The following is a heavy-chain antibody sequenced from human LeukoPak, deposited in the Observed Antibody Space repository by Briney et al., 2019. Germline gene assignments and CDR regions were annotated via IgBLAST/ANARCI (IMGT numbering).Heavy chain of an antibody. CDR2: MNPNSGNT. D-gene: IGHD3-10*01. V-gene: IGHV1-8*01. J-gene: IGHJ4*02. CDR3: ARREYGSGSYHLVY. CDR1: GYTFTSYD. Sequence: ASVKVSCKASGYTFTSYDINWVRQATGQGLEWLGWMNPNSGNTGYAQKFQGRVTMTTNTSISTAYMELSSLRSEDTAVYYCARREYGSGSYHLVYWGQGTLVTVSS.